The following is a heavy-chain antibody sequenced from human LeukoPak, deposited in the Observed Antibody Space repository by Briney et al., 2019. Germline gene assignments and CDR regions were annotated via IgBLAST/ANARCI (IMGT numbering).Heavy chain of an antibody. CDR2: IIPDFGTA. Sequence: SVKVSCKASGGTFSSYAISWVRQAPGQGLEWMGGIIPDFGTANYAQKFQGRVTITADKSTSTAYMELSSLRSEDTAVYYCATAIAVAGPHYYYYYMDVWGKGTTVTVSS. D-gene: IGHD6-19*01. J-gene: IGHJ6*03. CDR1: GGTFSSYA. CDR3: ATAIAVAGPHYYYYYMDV. V-gene: IGHV1-69*06.